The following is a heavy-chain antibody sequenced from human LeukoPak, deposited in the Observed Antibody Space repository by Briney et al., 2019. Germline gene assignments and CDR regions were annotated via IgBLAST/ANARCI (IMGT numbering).Heavy chain of an antibody. J-gene: IGHJ4*02. CDR2: IKQDGSEK. Sequence: PGGSLRLSCAASGFTFSSYSMNWVRQAPGKGLEWVANIKQDGSEKYYVDSVKGRFTISRDNAKNSLYLQMNSLRAEDTAVYYCARVRSSSWYSFDYWGQGTLVTVSS. D-gene: IGHD6-13*01. CDR3: ARVRSSSWYSFDY. CDR1: GFTFSSYS. V-gene: IGHV3-7*01.